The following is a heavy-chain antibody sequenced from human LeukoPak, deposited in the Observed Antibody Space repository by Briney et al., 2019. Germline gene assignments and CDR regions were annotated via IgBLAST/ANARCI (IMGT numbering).Heavy chain of an antibody. CDR1: GFTVSSNY. CDR2: IYSGGST. V-gene: IGHV3-66*02. Sequence: GGSLRLSCAASGFTVSSNYMSWVRQAPGQGLEWVSVIYSGGSTYYADSVKGRFTISRDNSKNTLYLQMNSLRAEDTAVYYCARALGGYDYYMDVWGKGTTVTVSS. J-gene: IGHJ6*03. CDR3: ARALGGYDYYMDV. D-gene: IGHD3-16*01.